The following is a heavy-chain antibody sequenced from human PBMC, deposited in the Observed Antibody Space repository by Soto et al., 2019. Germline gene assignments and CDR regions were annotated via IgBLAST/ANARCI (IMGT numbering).Heavy chain of an antibody. J-gene: IGHJ4*02. CDR1: GFTFSSYG. Sequence: GGSLRLSCAASGFTFSSYGMHWVRQAPGKGLEWVAVIWYDGSNKYYADSVKGRFTISRDNSKNTLYLQMNSLRAEDTAVYYWARGGGYCSGGSCYTYYFDYWGQGTLVTVSS. CDR2: IWYDGSNK. V-gene: IGHV3-33*01. D-gene: IGHD2-15*01. CDR3: ARGGGYCSGGSCYTYYFDY.